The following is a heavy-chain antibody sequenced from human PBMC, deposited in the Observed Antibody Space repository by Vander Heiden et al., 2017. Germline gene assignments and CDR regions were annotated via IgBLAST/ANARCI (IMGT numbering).Heavy chain of an antibody. Sequence: EVQMVQSGAEMKKPGEPRKISCQNSGYTFTAQWVAWVRQVPGKGLEWLGIIHPGGSDTRYNPSFRGRVTMSVDKSKNIASLQWNSLEASDTAIYYCARQTLIRGVGWFDPWGQGTLVSVSS. V-gene: IGHV5-51*01. CDR2: IHPGGSDT. CDR3: ARQTLIRGVGWFDP. D-gene: IGHD3-10*01. J-gene: IGHJ5*02. CDR1: GYTFTAQW.